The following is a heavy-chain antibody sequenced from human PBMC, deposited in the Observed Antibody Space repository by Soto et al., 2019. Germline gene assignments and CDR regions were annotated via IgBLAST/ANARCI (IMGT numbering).Heavy chain of an antibody. V-gene: IGHV4-39*02. D-gene: IGHD1-20*01. J-gene: IGHJ4*02. CDR1: GGSISSRSYY. CDR2: IYYGGST. Sequence: QLQLQESGPGLVKPSETLSLTCTVSGGSISSRSYYWGWIRQPPGKGLEWIGSIYYGGSTYYSPSLKSRATISIDSSKNQFSLKLSSVTAADPAVYFCARDTINWYFDFWGQGTLVTVSS. CDR3: ARDTINWYFDF.